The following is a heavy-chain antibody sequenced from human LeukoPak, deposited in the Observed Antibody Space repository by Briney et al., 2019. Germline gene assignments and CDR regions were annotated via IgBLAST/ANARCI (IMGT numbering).Heavy chain of an antibody. Sequence: ASVKVSCKASGYTFTSYDINWVRQATGQGLEWMGWMNPISGNTGHAQKFQGRVTMTRDTSISTAYMELSSLRSEDTVVYYCARGPPIRGYRYGYVTGYYHSYSMDVWGKGTTVTISS. J-gene: IGHJ6*03. CDR1: GYTFTSYD. CDR3: ARGPPIRGYRYGYVTGYYHSYSMDV. V-gene: IGHV1-8*01. D-gene: IGHD5-18*01. CDR2: MNPISGNT.